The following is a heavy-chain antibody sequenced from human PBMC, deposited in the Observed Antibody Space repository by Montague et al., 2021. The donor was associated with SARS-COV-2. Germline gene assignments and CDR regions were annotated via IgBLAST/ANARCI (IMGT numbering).Heavy chain of an antibody. D-gene: IGHD3-10*01. CDR2: ISGSGGST. Sequence: SLRLSCAASGFTFSSYAMSWVRQAPGKGLEWVSAISGSGGSTYYADSVKGRFTISRDNSKNTLYLQMNSLRAEDTAVYYCAKDALLLWFGELSRFNERYYFDYGGQGTLVTVSS. J-gene: IGHJ4*02. CDR1: GFTFSSYA. CDR3: AKDALLLWFGELSRFNERYYFDY. V-gene: IGHV3-23*01.